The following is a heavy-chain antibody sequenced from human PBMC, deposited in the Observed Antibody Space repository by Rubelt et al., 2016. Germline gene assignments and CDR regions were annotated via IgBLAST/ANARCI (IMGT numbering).Heavy chain of an antibody. CDR1: GGSFSGYY. J-gene: IGHJ4*02. CDR3: AIFDCSSTSCYVY. Sequence: QVQLQQWGAGLLKPSETLSLTCAVYGGSFSGYYWSWIRQPPGKGLEWIGEINHSGSTNYNPSLKSRVTISVDTSKNQFSLKLGSVTAADTAVYYCAIFDCSSTSCYVYWGQGTLVTVSS. CDR2: INHSGST. D-gene: IGHD2-2*01. V-gene: IGHV4-34*01.